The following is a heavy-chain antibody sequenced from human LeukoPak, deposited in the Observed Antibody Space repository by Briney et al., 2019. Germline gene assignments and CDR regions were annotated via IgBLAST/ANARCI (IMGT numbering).Heavy chain of an antibody. Sequence: GRSLRLSCAASGFTFSSYAMHWVRQAPGKGLEWVAVISYDGSNKYYADSVKGRFTISRDNSKNTLYLQMNSLRAEDTAVYYCASFTVAGRRGRNNWLDPWGQGTLVTVSS. J-gene: IGHJ5*02. V-gene: IGHV3-30-3*01. CDR2: ISYDGSNK. D-gene: IGHD6-19*01. CDR3: ASFTVAGRRGRNNWLDP. CDR1: GFTFSSYA.